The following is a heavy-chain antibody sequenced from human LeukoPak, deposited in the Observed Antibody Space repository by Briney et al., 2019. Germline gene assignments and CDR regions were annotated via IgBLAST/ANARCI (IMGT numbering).Heavy chain of an antibody. D-gene: IGHD4-17*01. CDR2: INPSGGST. CDR3: AAATTVTTKSRSWFDP. Sequence: ASVKVSCKASGYTFTSYYIHWVRQAPGQGLEWMGIINPSGGSTSYAQKFQGRVTMTRDTSTSTVYMELSSLRSEDTAVYYCAAATTVTTKSRSWFDPWGQGTLVTVSS. V-gene: IGHV1-46*01. CDR1: GYTFTSYY. J-gene: IGHJ5*02.